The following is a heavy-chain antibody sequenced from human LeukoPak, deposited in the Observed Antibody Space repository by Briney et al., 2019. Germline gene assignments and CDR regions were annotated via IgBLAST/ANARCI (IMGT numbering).Heavy chain of an antibody. CDR2: IKQDGSEK. V-gene: IGHV3-7*01. CDR1: GFTFSSYW. J-gene: IGHJ4*02. Sequence: GGSLRLSCAAYGFTFSSYWMSWVRQAPGKGLEWVANIKQDGSEKYYVDSVKGRFTISRDNAKNSLYLQMNSLRAEDTAVYYCARAHDYGDYWFDYWGQGTLVTVSS. D-gene: IGHD4-17*01. CDR3: ARAHDYGDYWFDY.